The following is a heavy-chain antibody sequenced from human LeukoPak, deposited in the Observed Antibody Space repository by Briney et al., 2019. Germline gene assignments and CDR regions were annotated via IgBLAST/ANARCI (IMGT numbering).Heavy chain of an antibody. Sequence: SETLSLTCTVSGGSISSYYWSWIRQPPGKGLEWIGYIYYSGSTNYNPSLKGRVTISVDTSKNQFPLKLSSVTAADTAVYYCARESIAAAGTFDYYYYMDVWGKGTTVTVSS. CDR1: GGSISSYY. D-gene: IGHD6-13*01. V-gene: IGHV4-59*01. J-gene: IGHJ6*03. CDR2: IYYSGST. CDR3: ARESIAAAGTFDYYYYMDV.